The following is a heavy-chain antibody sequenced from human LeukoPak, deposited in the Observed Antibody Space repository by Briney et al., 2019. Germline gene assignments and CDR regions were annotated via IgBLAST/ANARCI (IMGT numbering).Heavy chain of an antibody. V-gene: IGHV3-48*02. CDR3: ARMHYFDY. CDR2: ISSSSSTI. Sequence: QPGGSLRRSCAASGFTFSTYSMNWVRQVPGMGLEWVSYISSSSSTIFYADSVKGRFTISRDNAKNSLYLQMNSLRDEDTAVYYCARMHYFDYWGQGTLVTVSS. CDR1: GFTFSTYS. J-gene: IGHJ4*02.